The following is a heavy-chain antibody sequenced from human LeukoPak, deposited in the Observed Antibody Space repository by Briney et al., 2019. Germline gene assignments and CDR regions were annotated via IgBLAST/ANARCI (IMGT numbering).Heavy chain of an antibody. J-gene: IGHJ4*02. CDR1: GFTFSSYW. CDR3: ARGRPHGNDY. Sequence: PGGSLRLSCAASGFTFSSYWMNWVRHAPGKELVWVSRIASDGSSTTYADSVKGRFSISRDNAKNTLYLQMNSLRVEDTAVYYCARGRPHGNDYWGQGTLVTVSS. CDR2: IASDGSST. V-gene: IGHV3-74*01. D-gene: IGHD4-23*01.